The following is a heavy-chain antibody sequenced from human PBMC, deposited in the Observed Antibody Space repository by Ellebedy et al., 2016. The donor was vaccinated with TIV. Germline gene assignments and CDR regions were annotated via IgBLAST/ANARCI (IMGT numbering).Heavy chain of an antibody. Sequence: PGGSLRLSCTTSGLNFGDYAMSWFRQAPGRGLEWVGFIRSKAYTGTTVYAASVKDRFTISRDDSKHIAYLQMNSLRTEDTAVYYCNFNPNTMVRGVLVPNYFDYWGQGTLVTVSS. D-gene: IGHD3-10*01. J-gene: IGHJ4*02. CDR1: GLNFGDYA. CDR2: IRSKAYTGTT. V-gene: IGHV3-49*03. CDR3: NFNPNTMVRGVLVPNYFDY.